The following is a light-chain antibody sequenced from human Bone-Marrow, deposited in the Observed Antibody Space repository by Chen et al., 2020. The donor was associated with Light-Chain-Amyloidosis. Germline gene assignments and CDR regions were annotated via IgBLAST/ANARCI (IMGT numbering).Light chain of an antibody. J-gene: IGLJ1*01. V-gene: IGLV2-23*02. CDR1: SSDVGVYNL. Sequence: QSALTQPASVSGSPGQSITVHCAGTSSDVGVYNLVSWYQQHPGKAPKLMIYEVTKRPSGVSPRCAGSKSGNTASLTISGLQAEDEADYYCCSYQGCCNPYVFGTGTKVTVL. CDR2: EVT. CDR3: CSYQGCCNPYV.